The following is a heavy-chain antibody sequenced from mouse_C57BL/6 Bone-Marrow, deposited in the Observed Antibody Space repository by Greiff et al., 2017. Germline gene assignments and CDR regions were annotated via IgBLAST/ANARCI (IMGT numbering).Heavy chain of an antibody. CDR3: SEDSAVYYCALSSCAMDY. V-gene: IGHV1-87*01. CDR1: YTFSRRVH. CDR2: GQGLEWIG. J-gene: IGHJ4*01. Sequence: QVQLQQSGPELARPWASVKISCQAFYTFSRRVHFAIRDTNYWMHWVKQRPGQGLEWIGAIYPGYGVNSYIQTFKCKATFTADLSTSTAYMQLSSLTSEDSAVYYCALSSCAMDYWGQGTSVTVCS.